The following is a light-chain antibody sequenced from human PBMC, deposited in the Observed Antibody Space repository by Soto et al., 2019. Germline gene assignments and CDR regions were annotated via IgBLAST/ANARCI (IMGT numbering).Light chain of an antibody. CDR3: SSYTSSSTYV. V-gene: IGLV2-18*02. J-gene: IGLJ1*01. CDR2: KVS. CDR1: SSDVGSYNR. Sequence: QSVLTQPPSVSGSPGQSVTISCTGTSSDVGSYNRVSWYQQPPGTAPKLMIYKVSNRPSGVPDRFSGSKSGNTASLTISGLQAEDEADYYCSSYTSSSTYVFGTGTKLTVL.